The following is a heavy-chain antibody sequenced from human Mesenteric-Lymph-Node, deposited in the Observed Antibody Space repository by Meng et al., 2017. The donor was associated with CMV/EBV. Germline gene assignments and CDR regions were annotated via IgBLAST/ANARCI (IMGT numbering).Heavy chain of an antibody. V-gene: IGHV4-61*08. Sequence: QVRREEPGPGLVKPSETLALTCIVSGVSVTSGAYHWSWIRQSPGKGLEWIGYIYGTGITIYNPSLKSRVTILLETSKNQFSLKLNSVTTADTAVYYCAKSRSSTPGIVDDWGQGTLVTVSS. D-gene: IGHD2/OR15-2a*01. CDR1: GVSVTSGAYH. J-gene: IGHJ4*02. CDR2: IYGTGIT. CDR3: AKSRSSTPGIVDD.